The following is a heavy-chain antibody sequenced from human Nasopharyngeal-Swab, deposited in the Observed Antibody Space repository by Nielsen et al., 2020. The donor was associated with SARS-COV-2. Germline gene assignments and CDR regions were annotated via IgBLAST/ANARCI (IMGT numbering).Heavy chain of an antibody. V-gene: IGHV3-21*01. Sequence: GGSLRLSCAASGFTFSSYSMNWVRQAPGKGLEWVSSISSSSSYIYYADSVKGRFTISRGNAKNSLYLQMNSLRAEDTAVYYCARVRVVVPAALIDYWGQGTLVTVSS. J-gene: IGHJ4*02. CDR2: ISSSSSYI. D-gene: IGHD2-2*01. CDR3: ARVRVVVPAALIDY. CDR1: GFTFSSYS.